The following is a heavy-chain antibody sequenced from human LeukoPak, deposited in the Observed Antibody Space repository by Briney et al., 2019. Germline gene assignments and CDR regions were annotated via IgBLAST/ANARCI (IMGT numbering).Heavy chain of an antibody. D-gene: IGHD2-2*01. CDR2: IIPILGIA. J-gene: IGHJ3*02. Sequence: SVKVSCKASGGTFSSYAISWVRQAPGQGLEWMGRIIPILGIANYAQKFQGRVTITADKSTSTAYMELNSLRAEDTAVYYCARESRTGPDAFDIWGQGTMVTVSS. CDR1: GGTFSSYA. CDR3: ARESRTGPDAFDI. V-gene: IGHV1-69*04.